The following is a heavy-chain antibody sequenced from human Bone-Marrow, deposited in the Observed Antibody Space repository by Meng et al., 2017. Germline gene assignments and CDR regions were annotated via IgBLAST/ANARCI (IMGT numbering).Heavy chain of an antibody. J-gene: IGHJ4*02. CDR3: ARGSPRFSGSPRADY. CDR2: ISYDGSNK. Sequence: GESLKISCAASGFTFSSYAMHWVRQAPGKGLEWVAVISYDGSNKYYADSVKGRFTISRDNSKNTLYLQMNSLRAEDTAVYYCARGSPRFSGSPRADYWGQGTLVTVSS. V-gene: IGHV3-30*07. D-gene: IGHD6-19*01. CDR1: GFTFSSYA.